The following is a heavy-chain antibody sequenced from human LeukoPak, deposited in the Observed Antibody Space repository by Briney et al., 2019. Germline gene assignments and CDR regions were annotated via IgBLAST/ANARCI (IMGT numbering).Heavy chain of an antibody. CDR2: IYHSGST. D-gene: IGHD6-13*01. Sequence: PSETLSLTCTVSGYSISSGYYWGWIRQPPGKGLEWIGSIYHSGSTYYNPSLKSRVTISVDTSKNQFSLKLSSVTAADTAVYYCARLVSGGIDHWGQGTLVTVSS. CDR1: GYSISSGYY. CDR3: ARLVSGGIDH. J-gene: IGHJ5*02. V-gene: IGHV4-38-2*02.